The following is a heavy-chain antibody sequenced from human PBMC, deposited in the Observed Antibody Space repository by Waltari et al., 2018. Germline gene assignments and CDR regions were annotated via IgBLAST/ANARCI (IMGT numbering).Heavy chain of an antibody. D-gene: IGHD2-15*01. CDR1: GFIFSDHY. CDR3: AREKAAGPFDD. Sequence: EVQLAEAGGGLVQPGGSLRLSCVVSGFIFSDHYMDWVRQAPGKGLAWVGRSRNKANRYTTEYAASVKGRFTISRDESKNLMYLQMNSLQKEDTAVYYCAREKAAGPFDDWGQGTLVTVSS. CDR2: SRNKANRYTT. V-gene: IGHV3-72*01. J-gene: IGHJ4*02.